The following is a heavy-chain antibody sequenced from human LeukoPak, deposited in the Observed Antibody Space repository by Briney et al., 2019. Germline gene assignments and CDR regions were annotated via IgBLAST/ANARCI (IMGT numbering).Heavy chain of an antibody. CDR2: IDKDGSDK. D-gene: IGHD6-25*01. CDR3: ARLSGFTETSHFDS. CDR1: GFTFSSYA. V-gene: IGHV3-7*01. J-gene: IGHJ4*02. Sequence: GGSLRLSCAASGFTFSSYAMTWVRQAPGKGLQWVATIDKDGSDKYYVDSVTGRFTISRDNARTSLSLQMNNLGAEDTALYYCARLSGFTETSHFDSWGQGTLVTVSS.